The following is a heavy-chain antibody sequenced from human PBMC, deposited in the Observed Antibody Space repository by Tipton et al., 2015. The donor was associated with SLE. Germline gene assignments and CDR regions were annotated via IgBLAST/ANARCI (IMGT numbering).Heavy chain of an antibody. J-gene: IGHJ4*02. D-gene: IGHD3-22*01. CDR1: GGSITGYH. CDR2: VYYTGRT. V-gene: IGHV4-59*01. Sequence: TLSLTCTVSGGSITGYHWSWIRRPPGKGLEWIGYVYYTGRTNYDPSLRSRVTMSADTSRNQFSLRLSSVTAADTAVYYCARAGYDASGYFMNYFDYWGQGALVTVSS. CDR3: ARAGYDASGYFMNYFDY.